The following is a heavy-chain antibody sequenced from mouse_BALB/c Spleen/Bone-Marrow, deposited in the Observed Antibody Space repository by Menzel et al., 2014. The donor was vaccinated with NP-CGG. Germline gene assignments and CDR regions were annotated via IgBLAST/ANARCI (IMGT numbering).Heavy chain of an antibody. Sequence: EVKLEESGAELVKPGASVKLSCTASGFNIKDTYMHWVKPRPEQGLEWIGRIVPANGNTKYDPKFQGKATITADTSSNTAYLQLTSLTSEDTAVYYCVRYLYGNYFDYWGQGTTLTVSS. CDR3: VRYLYGNYFDY. CDR1: GFNIKDTY. CDR2: IVPANGNT. D-gene: IGHD2-10*02. V-gene: IGHV14-3*02. J-gene: IGHJ2*01.